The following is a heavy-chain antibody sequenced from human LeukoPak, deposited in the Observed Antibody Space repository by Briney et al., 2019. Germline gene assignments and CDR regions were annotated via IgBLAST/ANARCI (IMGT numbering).Heavy chain of an antibody. CDR1: GYTFTSNY. Sequence: ASVKVSCKAFGYTFTSNYMHWVRQAPGQGPEWMGVISPSGGSTTYAQKFQGRVTLTRDMSTSTVYMELSSLRSEDTAVYYCARRGVGTHFDYWGQGSLVTVSS. J-gene: IGHJ4*02. D-gene: IGHD1-1*01. CDR3: ARRGVGTHFDY. CDR2: ISPSGGST. V-gene: IGHV1-46*01.